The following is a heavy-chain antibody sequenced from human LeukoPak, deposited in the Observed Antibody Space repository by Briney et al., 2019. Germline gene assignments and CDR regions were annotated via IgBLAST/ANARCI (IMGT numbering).Heavy chain of an antibody. CDR3: ARGYCSSTSCYMDV. CDR1: GHTSTTYA. J-gene: IGHJ6*02. D-gene: IGHD2-2*01. V-gene: IGHV1-3*01. Sequence: ASVKVSCKASGHTSTTYAIHWVRQAPGQGLEWMGWVNAGNGNIKYSQKLQGRVTIIGDTSASTAYMELSSLRSEDTAVYYCARGYCSSTSCYMDVWGQGTTVT. CDR2: VNAGNGNI.